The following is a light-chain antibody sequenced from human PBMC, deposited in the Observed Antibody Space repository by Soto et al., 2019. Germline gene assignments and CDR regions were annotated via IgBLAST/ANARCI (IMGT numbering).Light chain of an antibody. V-gene: IGKV2-28*01. CDR2: LAS. CDR3: MQGVQMPPIT. Sequence: DIVMTQSPLSLPVTPGEPASISCRSSQSLLHSNGYNYLDWYFQKPGQSPPLLIYLASNRASGVPVRFSGSGSGTDFTLNISRVEAEDVGLYYCMQGVQMPPITFGQGTRLENK. CDR1: QSLLHSNGYNY. J-gene: IGKJ5*01.